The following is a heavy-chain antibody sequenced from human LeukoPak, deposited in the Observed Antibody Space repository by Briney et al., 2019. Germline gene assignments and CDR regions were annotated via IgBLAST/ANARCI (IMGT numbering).Heavy chain of an antibody. CDR3: ARSRHDSSGYLLDY. CDR1: GYTFTSYA. CDR2: INAGNGNT. J-gene: IGHJ4*02. D-gene: IGHD3-22*01. Sequence: GASVKVSCKASGYTFTSYAMHWVRQAHGQRLEWMGWINAGNGNTKYSQKFQGRVTITRDTSASTAYMELSSLRSEDTAVYYCARSRHDSSGYLLDYWGQGTLVTVSS. V-gene: IGHV1-3*01.